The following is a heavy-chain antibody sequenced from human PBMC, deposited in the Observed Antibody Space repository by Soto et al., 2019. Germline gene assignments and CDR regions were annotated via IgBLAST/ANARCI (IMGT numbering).Heavy chain of an antibody. CDR1: GFTFNAYA. CDR2: IGGSGGNR. D-gene: IGHD4-4*01. J-gene: IGHJ4*02. CDR3: ARVASDYINSIDH. V-gene: IGHV3-23*01. Sequence: EVQLLESGGDLVQPGRSLRLSCAASGFTFNAYAMTWVRQAPGKGLEWVSAIGGSGGNRYYAASVKGRFTISRDNSKDTLDLQMNRLRVEDTAVYYCARVASDYINSIDHWGQGILVTVSS.